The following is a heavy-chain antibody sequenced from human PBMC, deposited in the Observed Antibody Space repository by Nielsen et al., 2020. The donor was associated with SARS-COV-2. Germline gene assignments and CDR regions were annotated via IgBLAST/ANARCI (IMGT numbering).Heavy chain of an antibody. Sequence: GESLKISCAASGFTFSSYSMNWARQAPGKGLEWVSSISSSGSYIYYADSVKGRFTISRDNAKNSLYLQMNSLRAEDTAVYYCARDNPFTVWFGELTGRNAMDVWGQGTTVTVSS. J-gene: IGHJ6*02. CDR1: GFTFSSYS. CDR2: ISSSGSYI. D-gene: IGHD3-10*01. V-gene: IGHV3-21*01. CDR3: ARDNPFTVWFGELTGRNAMDV.